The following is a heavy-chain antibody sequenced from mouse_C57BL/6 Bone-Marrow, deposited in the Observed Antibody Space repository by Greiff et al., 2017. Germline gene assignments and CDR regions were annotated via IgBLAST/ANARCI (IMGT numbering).Heavy chain of an antibody. Sequence: DVQLQESGGDLVKPGGSLKLSCAASGFTFSSYGMSWVRQTPDKRLEWVATISSGGSYTYYPDSVKGRFTISRDNAKNTLYLQMSSLKSEDTAMYYCARRRWLLQFAYWGQGTLVTVSA. CDR1: GFTFSSYG. V-gene: IGHV5-6*01. D-gene: IGHD2-3*01. CDR2: ISSGGSYT. CDR3: ARRRWLLQFAY. J-gene: IGHJ3*01.